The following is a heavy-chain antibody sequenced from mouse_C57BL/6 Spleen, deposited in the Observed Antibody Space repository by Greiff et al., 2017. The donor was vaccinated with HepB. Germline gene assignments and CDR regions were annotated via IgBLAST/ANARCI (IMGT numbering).Heavy chain of an antibody. D-gene: IGHD1-1*01. V-gene: IGHV1-42*01. CDR1: GYSFTGYY. CDR3: ARSAGSSYGWFAY. CDR2: INPSTGGT. J-gene: IGHJ3*01. Sequence: VQLQQSGPELVKPGASVKISCKASGYSFTGYYMNWVKQSPEKSLEWIGEINPSTGGTTYNQKFKATATLTVDKSSSTAYMQLKSLTSEDSAVYYCARSAGSSYGWFAYWGQGTLVTVSA.